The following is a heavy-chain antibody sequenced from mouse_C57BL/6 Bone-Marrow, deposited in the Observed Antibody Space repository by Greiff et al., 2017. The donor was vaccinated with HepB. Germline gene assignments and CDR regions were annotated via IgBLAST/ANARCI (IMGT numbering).Heavy chain of an antibody. CDR3: ARPTEYGSSYWYFDV. CDR1: GYTFTDHT. V-gene: IGHV1-78*01. CDR2: IYPRDGST. D-gene: IGHD1-1*01. Sequence: VKLMESDAELVKPGASVKISCKVSGYTFTDHTIHWMKQRPEQGLEWIGYIYPRDGSTKYNEKFKGKATLTADKSSSTAYMQLNSLTSEDSAVYFCARPTEYGSSYWYFDVWGTGTTVTVSS. J-gene: IGHJ1*03.